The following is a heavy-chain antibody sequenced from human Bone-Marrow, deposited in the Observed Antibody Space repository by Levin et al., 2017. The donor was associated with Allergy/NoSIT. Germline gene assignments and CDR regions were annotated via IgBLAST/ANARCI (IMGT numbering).Heavy chain of an antibody. CDR2: VYYSGST. Sequence: SQTLSLTCTVSGGSLRSSSYYWGWIRQPPGKGLEWIGSVYYSGSTHYNPSLKSRVTISVDTSKNQFSLKLRSVTGADTAVYYCASLRWYFDVWGRGTLVTVSS. CDR1: GGSLRSSSYY. V-gene: IGHV4-39*01. J-gene: IGHJ2*01. CDR3: ASLRWYFDV.